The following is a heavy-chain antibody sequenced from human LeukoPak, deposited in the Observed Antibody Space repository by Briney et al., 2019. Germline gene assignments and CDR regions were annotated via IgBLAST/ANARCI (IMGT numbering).Heavy chain of an antibody. V-gene: IGHV3-9*03. J-gene: IGHJ3*02. Sequence: PGGSLRLSCAASGFTFDDYAMHWVRQAPGKGLEWVSGISWSSGSIGYADSVKGRFTICRDNAKNSLYLQMNSLRAEDMALYYCVKDSSGYDSGAFDIWGQGTMVTVSS. CDR1: GFTFDDYA. CDR3: VKDSSGYDSGAFDI. D-gene: IGHD5-12*01. CDR2: ISWSSGSI.